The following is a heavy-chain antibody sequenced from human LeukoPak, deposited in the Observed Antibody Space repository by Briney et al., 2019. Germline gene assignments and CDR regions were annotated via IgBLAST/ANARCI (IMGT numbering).Heavy chain of an antibody. D-gene: IGHD3-9*01. Sequence: GGSLRLSCAASGFTFSDYWMHWVRQAPEEGLVGVAHVNSDGTYIRYADSVKGRFTISRDNSKNTLYLQMNSLRAEDTAVYYCAKATGRYDILTGYYSLFDYWGQGTLVTVSS. CDR2: VNSDGTYI. CDR3: AKATGRYDILTGYYSLFDY. J-gene: IGHJ4*02. CDR1: GFTFSDYW. V-gene: IGHV3-74*01.